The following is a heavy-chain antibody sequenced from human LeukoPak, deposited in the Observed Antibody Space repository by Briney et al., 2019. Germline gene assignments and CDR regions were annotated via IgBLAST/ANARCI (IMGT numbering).Heavy chain of an antibody. V-gene: IGHV1-69*04. CDR2: IIPILGIA. D-gene: IGHD3-22*01. CDR1: GGTFSSYA. Sequence: ASVKVSCKASGGTFSSYAISWVRQAPGQGLEWMGRIIPILGIANYAQKFQGRVTITADKSTSTAYMELSSLRSEDTAVYYCARLNYYDSSGYLYYFDYWGQGTLVTVSS. J-gene: IGHJ4*02. CDR3: ARLNYYDSSGYLYYFDY.